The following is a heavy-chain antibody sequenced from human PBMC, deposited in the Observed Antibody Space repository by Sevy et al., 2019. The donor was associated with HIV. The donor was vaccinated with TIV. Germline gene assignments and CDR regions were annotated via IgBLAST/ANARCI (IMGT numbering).Heavy chain of an antibody. D-gene: IGHD5-18*01. V-gene: IGHV4-31*03. CDR3: ARGSVDTAMVNGMDV. J-gene: IGHJ6*02. Sequence: SETLSLTCTVSGGSISSGGYYWSWIRQHPGKGLEWIGYIYYSGSTYYNPSLKSRVTISVDTSKNQFSLKLSSVTAADTAVYHCARGSVDTAMVNGMDVWGQGTTVTVSS. CDR1: GGSISSGGYY. CDR2: IYYSGST.